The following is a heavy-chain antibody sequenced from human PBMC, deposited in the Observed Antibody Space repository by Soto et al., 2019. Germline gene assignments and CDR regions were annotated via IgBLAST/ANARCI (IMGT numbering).Heavy chain of an antibody. D-gene: IGHD3-9*01. Sequence: QVQLVESGGGVVQPGRSLRLSCAASGFTFSSYAMHWVRQAPGKWLEWVAVISDDGTNNDYADSVKGRFTISRDKSTSTLDTQMDSLRPEDTAVYYCARDGSYYDVLTEHYFDVWGQGTLVSVSA. V-gene: IGHV3-30*04. CDR1: GFTFSSYA. CDR3: ARDGSYYDVLTEHYFDV. J-gene: IGHJ4*02. CDR2: ISDDGTNN.